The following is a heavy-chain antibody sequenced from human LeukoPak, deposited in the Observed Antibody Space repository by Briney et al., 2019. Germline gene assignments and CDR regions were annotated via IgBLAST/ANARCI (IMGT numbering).Heavy chain of an antibody. J-gene: IGHJ4*02. CDR1: GYSFTSYG. Sequence: ASAVQVSCKASGYSFTSYGISWVRQAPAQGLEWMGWVDPNSGATDYEQEFQGRVTISRATANSTAFLELSRMSSDGPAAVFLYTIPGYYESSGYSKAIDLWREETLVTVSS. CDR3: YTIPGYYESSGYSKAIDL. D-gene: IGHD3-22*01. CDR2: VDPNSGAT. V-gene: IGHV1-2*02.